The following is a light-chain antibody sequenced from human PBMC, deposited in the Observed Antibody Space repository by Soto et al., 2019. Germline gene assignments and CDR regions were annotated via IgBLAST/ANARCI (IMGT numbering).Light chain of an antibody. V-gene: IGLV2-14*03. CDR2: DVS. Sequence: QSVLTQPASVSGSPGQSITISCAGTSADIGAFNYVSWYQHHPDKAPKLLIYDVSDRPSGVSTRFSASKSANTASLTISGLQADDEGDYYCSSYSTTSALVFGGGTKVTVL. CDR1: SADIGAFNY. CDR3: SSYSTTSALV. J-gene: IGLJ2*01.